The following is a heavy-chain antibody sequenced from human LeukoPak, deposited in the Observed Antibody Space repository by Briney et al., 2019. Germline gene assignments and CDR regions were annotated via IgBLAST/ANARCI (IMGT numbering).Heavy chain of an antibody. Sequence: PSETLSLTCAVYGGSFGSSNSYWGWIRQPPGKGLEWIGSIYYSGSTYYNPSLKSRVTISVDTSKNQFSLKLSSVTAADTAVYYCARGLVGDGYWGQGTLVTVSS. V-gene: IGHV4-39*07. D-gene: IGHD3-16*01. CDR1: GGSFGSSNSY. J-gene: IGHJ4*02. CDR3: ARGLVGDGY. CDR2: IYYSGST.